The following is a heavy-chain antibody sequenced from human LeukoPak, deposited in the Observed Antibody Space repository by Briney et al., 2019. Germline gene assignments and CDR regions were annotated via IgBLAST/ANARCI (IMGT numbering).Heavy chain of an antibody. CDR3: ARDYDDSSGYCHFDY. V-gene: IGHV4-4*07. Sequence: SETLSLTCTVSGGSISSYSWSWIRQPAGKGLEWIGRVYTSGRTNYNPSLKSRVTMSVDTSKNQFSLKLTSVTAADTAVYYCARDYDDSSGYCHFDYWGQGTLVTVSS. J-gene: IGHJ4*02. CDR2: VYTSGRT. CDR1: GGSISSYS. D-gene: IGHD3-22*01.